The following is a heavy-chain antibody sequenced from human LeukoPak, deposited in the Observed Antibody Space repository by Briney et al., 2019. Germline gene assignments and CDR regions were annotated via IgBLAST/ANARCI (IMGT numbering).Heavy chain of an antibody. D-gene: IGHD3-22*01. CDR3: ARDPSSGYYLYFDY. CDR1: GFTFSSYW. Sequence: GGSLRLSCAASGFTFSSYWMHWVRQAPGKGLVWVSRINTDGSSTSYADSVKGRFTISRDNAKNTLYMQMNSLRAEDTAVYYCARDPSSGYYLYFDYWGQGTLLTVSS. V-gene: IGHV3-74*01. J-gene: IGHJ4*02. CDR2: INTDGSST.